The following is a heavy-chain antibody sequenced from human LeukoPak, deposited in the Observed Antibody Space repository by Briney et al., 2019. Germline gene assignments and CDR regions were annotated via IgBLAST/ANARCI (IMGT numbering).Heavy chain of an antibody. Sequence: GGSLRLSCAASGFTFSSYGMHWVRQAPGKGLEWVAVIWYDGSNKYYADSVKGRFTISRDNSKNTLYLQMNSLRAEDTAVYYCARDILGRYYDSSGFSYAPDYWGQGTLVTVSS. D-gene: IGHD3-22*01. CDR2: IWYDGSNK. V-gene: IGHV3-33*01. CDR3: ARDILGRYYDSSGFSYAPDY. CDR1: GFTFSSYG. J-gene: IGHJ4*02.